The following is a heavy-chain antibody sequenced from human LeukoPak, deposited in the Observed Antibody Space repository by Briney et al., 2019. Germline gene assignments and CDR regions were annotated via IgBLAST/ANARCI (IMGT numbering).Heavy chain of an antibody. CDR3: ARQSLSYYYGSGSYRHYYYYYMDV. CDR2: IYPGDSDT. CDR1: GYSFINYW. D-gene: IGHD3-10*01. V-gene: IGHV5-51*01. J-gene: IGHJ6*03. Sequence: GESLKISCKGSGYSFINYWIGWVRQMPGKGLEWMGIIYPGDSDTRYSPSFQGQVTISADKSISTAYLQWSSLKASDTAMYYCARQSLSYYYGSGSYRHYYYYYMDVWGKGTTVTVSS.